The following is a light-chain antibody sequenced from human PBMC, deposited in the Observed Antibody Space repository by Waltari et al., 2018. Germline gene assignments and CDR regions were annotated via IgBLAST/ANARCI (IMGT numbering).Light chain of an antibody. Sequence: EIVLTQSPATLSLSPGDTATLSCRASQSVSSYLAWYQQKAGQAPRLLIYDASTRATGIPARFSGSGSGTDFTLTISSLEPEDFAVYYCQQYYSIPYTFGQGTKLEIK. CDR3: QQYYSIPYT. V-gene: IGKV3-11*01. CDR2: DAS. CDR1: QSVSSY. J-gene: IGKJ2*01.